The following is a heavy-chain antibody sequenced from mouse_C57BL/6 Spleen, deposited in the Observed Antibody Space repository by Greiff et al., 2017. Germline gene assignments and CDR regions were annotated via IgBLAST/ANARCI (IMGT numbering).Heavy chain of an antibody. CDR3: AREGDCYPAWFAY. V-gene: IGHV5-16*01. J-gene: IGHJ3*01. CDR1: GFTFSDYY. D-gene: IGHD2-3*01. Sequence: EVNLVESEGGLVQPGSSMKLSCTASGFTFSDYYMAWVRQVPEKGLEWVANINYDGSSTYYLDSLKSRFIISRDNAKNILYLQMSSLKSEDTATYYCAREGDCYPAWFAYWGQGTLVTVSA. CDR2: INYDGSST.